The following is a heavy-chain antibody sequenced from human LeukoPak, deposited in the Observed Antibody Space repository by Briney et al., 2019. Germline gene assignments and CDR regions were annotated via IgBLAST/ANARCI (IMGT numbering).Heavy chain of an antibody. CDR2: VYPGDSDT. V-gene: IGHV5-51*01. J-gene: IGHJ4*02. D-gene: IGHD1-7*01. Sequence: GESLKISCKASGYDFTTYWIGWVRQMPGKGLEWMGIVYPGDSDTRYSPSFQGQVTISADKSISTAYLQWSSLKASDTAMYYCASWRGEGTGTTALDYWGQGTLVTVSS. CDR1: GYDFTTYW. CDR3: ASWRGEGTGTTALDY.